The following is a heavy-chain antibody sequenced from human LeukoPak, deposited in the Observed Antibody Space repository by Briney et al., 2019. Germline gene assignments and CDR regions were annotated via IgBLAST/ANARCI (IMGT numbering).Heavy chain of an antibody. J-gene: IGHJ6*02. V-gene: IGHV1-69*05. CDR2: IIPIFGTA. Sequence: SVKVSCKASGGTFSSYAISWVRQAPGQGLEWMGGIIPIFGTANYAQKFQGRVTMTRNTSISTAYMELSSLRSEDTAVYYCARGDYYYYGMDVWGQGTTVTVSS. CDR1: GGTFSSYA. CDR3: ARGDYYYYGMDV.